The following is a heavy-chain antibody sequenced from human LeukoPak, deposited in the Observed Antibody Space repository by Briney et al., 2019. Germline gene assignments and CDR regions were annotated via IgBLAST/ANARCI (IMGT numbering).Heavy chain of an antibody. Sequence: GESLKISCKGSGYSFTSYWIGWVRQMPGKGLEWMGVIYPGDSDTRYSPSFQGQVTISADKSISTAYLQWSSLKASDTAMYYCAANGYSSGWAFDYWGQGTLVTVSS. CDR3: AANGYSSGWAFDY. CDR1: GYSFTSYW. J-gene: IGHJ4*02. CDR2: IYPGDSDT. D-gene: IGHD6-19*01. V-gene: IGHV5-51*01.